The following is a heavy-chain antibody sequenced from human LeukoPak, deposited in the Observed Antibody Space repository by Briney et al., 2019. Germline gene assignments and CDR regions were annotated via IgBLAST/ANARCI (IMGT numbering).Heavy chain of an antibody. D-gene: IGHD6-13*01. J-gene: IGHJ4*02. Sequence: SETLSLTCTVSGGSISSGGYYWSWIRQHPGKGLEWIGYIYYSGSTYYNPSLKSRVTIPVDTSKNQFSLKLSSVTAADTAVYYCARVIRSSDHHDYWGQGTLVTVSS. CDR2: IYYSGST. CDR1: GGSISSGGYY. CDR3: ARVIRSSDHHDY. V-gene: IGHV4-31*03.